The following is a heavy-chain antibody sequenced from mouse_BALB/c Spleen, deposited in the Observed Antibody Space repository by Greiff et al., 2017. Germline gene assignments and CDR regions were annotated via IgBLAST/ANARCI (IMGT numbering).Heavy chain of an antibody. CDR1: GDSITSGY. CDR3: ARGTARATGAMDY. CDR2: ISYSGST. J-gene: IGHJ4*01. Sequence: VQLQQSGPSLVKPSQTLSLTCSVTGDSITSGYWNWIRKFPGNKLEYMGYISYSGSTYYNPSLKSRISITRDTSKNQYYLQLNSVTTEDTATYYCARGTARATGAMDYWGQGTSVTVSS. V-gene: IGHV3-8*02. D-gene: IGHD3-2*01.